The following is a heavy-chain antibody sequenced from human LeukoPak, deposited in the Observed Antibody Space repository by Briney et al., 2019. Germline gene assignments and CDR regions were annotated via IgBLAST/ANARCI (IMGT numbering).Heavy chain of an antibody. J-gene: IGHJ4*02. CDR2: ISGSGGST. CDR1: GFTFSNFA. CDR3: AKSPGVNSGWYNY. D-gene: IGHD6-19*01. Sequence: GGSLRLSCAASGFTFSNFAMSWVRQAPGKGLEGVSTISGSGGSTYYADSVKGRFTISRDNTKNTLYLQMNSLRAEDTAVYYCAKSPGVNSGWYNYWGQGTLVTVSS. V-gene: IGHV3-23*01.